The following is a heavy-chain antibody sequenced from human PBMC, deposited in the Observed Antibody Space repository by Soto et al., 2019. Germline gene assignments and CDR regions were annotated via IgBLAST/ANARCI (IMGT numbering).Heavy chain of an antibody. CDR3: ARGGYSYGSRYYYGMDV. D-gene: IGHD5-18*01. J-gene: IGHJ6*02. Sequence: ASVKVSCKASGYTFTGYYMHWVRQAPGQGLEWMGWINPNSGGTNYAQKFQGWVTMTRDTSISTAYMELSRLRSDDTAVYYCARGGYSYGSRYYYGMDVWGQGTTVTVSS. CDR1: GYTFTGYY. V-gene: IGHV1-2*04. CDR2: INPNSGGT.